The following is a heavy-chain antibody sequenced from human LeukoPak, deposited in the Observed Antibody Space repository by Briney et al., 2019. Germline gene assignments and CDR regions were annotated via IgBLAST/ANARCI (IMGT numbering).Heavy chain of an antibody. CDR1: GFTFSNYE. CDR3: AKVSGYRSSWSYLDF. D-gene: IGHD6-13*01. V-gene: IGHV3-30*02. J-gene: IGHJ4*02. Sequence: GGSLRLSCAASGFTFSNYEMNWVRQAPGKGLEWVAFIRYDGSYTDYADSVKGRCTISRDNSKNTLYLQMNSLRPEDTALYYCAKVSGYRSSWSYLDFWGQGTLVTVSS. CDR2: IRYDGSYT.